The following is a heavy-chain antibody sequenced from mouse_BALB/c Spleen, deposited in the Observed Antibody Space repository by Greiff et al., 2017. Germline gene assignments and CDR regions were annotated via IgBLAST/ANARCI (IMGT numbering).Heavy chain of an antibody. CDR2: INPYNDGT. V-gene: IGHV1-14*01. D-gene: IGHD2-1*01. CDR3: ARSGGNYDYAMDY. Sequence: LQESGPELVKPGASVKMSCKASGYTFTSYVMHWVKQKPGQGLEWIGYINPYNDGTKYNEKFKGKATLTSDKSSSTAYMELSSLTSEDSAVYYCARSGGNYDYAMDYWGQGTSVTVSS. J-gene: IGHJ4*01. CDR1: GYTFTSYV.